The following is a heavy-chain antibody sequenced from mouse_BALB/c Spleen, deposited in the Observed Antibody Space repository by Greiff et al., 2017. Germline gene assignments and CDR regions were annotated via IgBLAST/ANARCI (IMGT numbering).Heavy chain of an antibody. J-gene: IGHJ3*01. D-gene: IGHD2-1*01. CDR3: AREGARYDYGNSWFAY. V-gene: IGHV5-4*02. CDR2: ISDGGSYT. Sequence: EVKVVESGGGLVKPGGSLKLSCAASGFTFSDYYMYWVRQTPEKRLEWVATISDGGSYTYYPDSVKGRFTISRDNAKNNLYLQMSSLKSEDTAMYYCAREGARYDYGNSWFAYWGQGTLVTVSA. CDR1: GFTFSDYY.